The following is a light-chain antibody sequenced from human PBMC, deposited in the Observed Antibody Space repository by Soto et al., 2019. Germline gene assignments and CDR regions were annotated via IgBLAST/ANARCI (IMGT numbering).Light chain of an antibody. CDR2: EAS. Sequence: DIQMNQSPSTLSASVGDRVTITCRASQRISGWLAWYQHKPGKAPHLLIYEASRLQTGVPSRFSGSGSGTEFTLTISSLQPDDFATYYCQHYISYPLTFGGGTKVDLK. J-gene: IGKJ4*01. CDR1: QRISGW. CDR3: QHYISYPLT. V-gene: IGKV1-5*03.